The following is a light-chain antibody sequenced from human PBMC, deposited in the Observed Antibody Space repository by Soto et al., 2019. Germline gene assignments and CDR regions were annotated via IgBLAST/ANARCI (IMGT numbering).Light chain of an antibody. Sequence: DIHMTQSPSSVSASVGYRFTITCRASQGISSWLAWYQQRPGEAPKVLIFAASSLQSGVPSRFSGSGSGTDFTFTISSLQPEDIETYYCQQYDNLPITFGQGTKVDIK. CDR2: AAS. CDR1: QGISSW. V-gene: IGKV1-12*01. J-gene: IGKJ1*01. CDR3: QQYDNLPIT.